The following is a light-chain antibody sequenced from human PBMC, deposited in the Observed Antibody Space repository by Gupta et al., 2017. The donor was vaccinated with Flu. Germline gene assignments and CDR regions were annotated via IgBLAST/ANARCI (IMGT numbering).Light chain of an antibody. Sequence: DIQMTQSPSSLSASVGDRVTITCRASQSISTYLNWYQQKPGKVPKLLIYVASSLHSGVPSRFSGSGSGTDFTLTISRLQPEDFATYYCQQSVSTPRTFGRGTXVEIK. CDR1: QSISTY. J-gene: IGKJ1*01. V-gene: IGKV1-39*01. CDR2: VAS. CDR3: QQSVSTPRT.